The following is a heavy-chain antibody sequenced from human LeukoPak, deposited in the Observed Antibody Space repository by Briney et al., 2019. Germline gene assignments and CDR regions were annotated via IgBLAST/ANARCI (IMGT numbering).Heavy chain of an antibody. Sequence: PGGSLRLSCAASGFTFSSYSMNWVRQAPGKGLEWVSYISSSSTIYYADSVKGRFTISRDNAKNSLYLQMNSLSAEDTAVYYCARLSMPDWGQGTLVTVSS. CDR1: GFTFSSYS. J-gene: IGHJ4*02. CDR2: ISSSSTI. D-gene: IGHD2-2*01. CDR3: ARLSMPD. V-gene: IGHV3-48*01.